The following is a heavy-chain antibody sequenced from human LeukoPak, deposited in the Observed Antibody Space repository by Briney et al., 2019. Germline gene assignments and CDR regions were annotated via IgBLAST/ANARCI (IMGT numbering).Heavy chain of an antibody. Sequence: GGSLRLSCTASGFTFSGYSMDWIRQAPGKGLEWVSSFGTRSTSVYHAGSVKGRFATSRDNAKNSLYLQMNSLRAEDTALYYCAREVSEGFDFWGQGTLVTVSS. V-gene: IGHV3-21*01. CDR1: GFTFSGYS. CDR2: FGTRSTSV. CDR3: AREVSEGFDF. D-gene: IGHD3-22*01. J-gene: IGHJ4*02.